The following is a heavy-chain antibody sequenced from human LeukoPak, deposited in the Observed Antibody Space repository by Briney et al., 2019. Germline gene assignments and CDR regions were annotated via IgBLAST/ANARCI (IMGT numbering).Heavy chain of an antibody. J-gene: IGHJ5*02. Sequence: SVKVSCKASGGTFSSYAISWVRQAPGQGLEWMGGIIPIFGTANYAQKFQGRVTITADESTSTAYMELSSLRSEDTAVYYCAREEELEHPSNWFDPWGQGTLVTVSS. V-gene: IGHV1-69*13. CDR3: AREEELEHPSNWFDP. CDR1: GGTFSSYA. CDR2: IIPIFGTA. D-gene: IGHD1/OR15-1a*01.